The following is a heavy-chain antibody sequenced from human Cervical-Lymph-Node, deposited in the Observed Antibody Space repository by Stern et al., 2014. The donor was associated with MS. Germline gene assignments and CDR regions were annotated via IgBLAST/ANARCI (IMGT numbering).Heavy chain of an antibody. CDR3: ARQTTAWASDV. Sequence: EVQLVQSGAELIRPGESLKISCKGAGFKFSIYWIAWVRQMPGKGLEWMVIIYPGDSETRYSPSFQGQFTMSADKSTSTAYLQWSSLNASDTAMYFCARQTTAWASDVWGQGTLVTVSS. D-gene: IGHD1-14*01. CDR1: GFKFSIYW. J-gene: IGHJ4*02. V-gene: IGHV5-51*01. CDR2: IYPGDSET.